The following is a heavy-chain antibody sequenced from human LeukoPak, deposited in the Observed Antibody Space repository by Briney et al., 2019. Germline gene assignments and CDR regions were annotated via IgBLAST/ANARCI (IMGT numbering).Heavy chain of an antibody. CDR2: VDHTGST. V-gene: IGHV4-59*12. CDR1: DDSITMYY. CDR3: AITMIVVVIPSLQLFDY. Sequence: SETLSLTCSVSDDSITMYYWTWIRQPPGKGLEWIGYVDHTGSTNFNPSLKSRVTMSVDTSKNQFSLKLSSVTAADTAVYYCAITMIVVVIPSLQLFDYWGQGTLVTVSS. D-gene: IGHD3-22*01. J-gene: IGHJ4*02.